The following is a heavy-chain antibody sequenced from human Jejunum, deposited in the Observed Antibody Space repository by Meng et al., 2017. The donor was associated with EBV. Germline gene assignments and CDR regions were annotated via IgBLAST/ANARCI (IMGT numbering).Heavy chain of an antibody. D-gene: IGHD3-16*01. Sequence: QGKLVVSGGCWVHPGRSLRLSCEASGFTFRGHAMQWVRQAPGKGLKWVALISNDGNNKYYADSVKGRFTISRDNSKNTLYLQMNSLRVDDTALYYCTREWGADYWGQGTLVTVSS. CDR2: ISNDGNNK. J-gene: IGHJ4*02. CDR1: GFTFRGHA. CDR3: TREWGADY. V-gene: IGHV3-30-3*01.